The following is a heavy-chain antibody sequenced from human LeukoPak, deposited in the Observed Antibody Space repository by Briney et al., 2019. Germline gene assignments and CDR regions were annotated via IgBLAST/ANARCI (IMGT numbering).Heavy chain of an antibody. CDR2: IYYSGST. CDR3: ARDTGLQYYYYYMDV. V-gene: IGHV4-59*01. Sequence: SETLSLTCTVSGGSISSYYWSWIRQPPGKGLEWIGYIYYSGSTNYNPSLKSRVTISVDTSKNQFSLKLSSVTAADTAVYYCARDTGLQYYYYYMDVWGKGTTVTVSS. D-gene: IGHD4-11*01. J-gene: IGHJ6*03. CDR1: GGSISSYY.